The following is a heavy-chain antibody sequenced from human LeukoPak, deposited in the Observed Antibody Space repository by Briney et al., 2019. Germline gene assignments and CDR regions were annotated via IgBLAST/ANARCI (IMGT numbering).Heavy chain of an antibody. V-gene: IGHV1-69*04. CDR2: IIPILGIA. D-gene: IGHD3-22*01. Sequence: SVKVSCKASGGTFSSYAISWVRQAPGQGLEWMGRIIPILGIANYAQKFQGRVTITADKSTSTAYMELSSLRSEDTAVYYCARDRTATHYYYDSSGVGGDAFDIWGQGTMVTVSS. CDR1: GGTFSSYA. CDR3: ARDRTATHYYYDSSGVGGDAFDI. J-gene: IGHJ3*02.